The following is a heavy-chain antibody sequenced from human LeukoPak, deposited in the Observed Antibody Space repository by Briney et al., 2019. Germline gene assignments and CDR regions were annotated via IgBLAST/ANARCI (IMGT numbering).Heavy chain of an antibody. J-gene: IGHJ4*02. CDR2: VCDRGGT. CDR1: GDFISRYY. D-gene: IGHD2-21*02. Sequence: SETLSLTCTVSGDFISRYYWSWIRQSPGKGLEWIGYVCDRGGTNYNPSLKSRAIISADTSKNQFSLKVTSVTAADTAVYYCARASDSGDWHLGYWGQGTLVTVSS. V-gene: IGHV4-59*01. CDR3: ARASDSGDWHLGY.